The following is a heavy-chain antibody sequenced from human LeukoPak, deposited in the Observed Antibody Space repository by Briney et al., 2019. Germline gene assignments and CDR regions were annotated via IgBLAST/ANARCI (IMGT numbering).Heavy chain of an antibody. CDR1: GFTFSSYA. J-gene: IGHJ4*02. D-gene: IGHD2-15*01. Sequence: GGSLRLSCAASGFTFSSYAMSWVRQAPGKGLEWVSAISGSGGSTYYADSVKGRFTISRDNSKNTLYLQMNSPRAEDTAVYYCAKDAWPYCSGGSCYFDYWGQGTLVTVSS. CDR3: AKDAWPYCSGGSCYFDY. V-gene: IGHV3-23*01. CDR2: ISGSGGST.